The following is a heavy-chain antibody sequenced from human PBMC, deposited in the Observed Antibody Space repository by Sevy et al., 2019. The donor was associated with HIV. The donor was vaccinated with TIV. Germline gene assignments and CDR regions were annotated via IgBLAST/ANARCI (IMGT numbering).Heavy chain of an antibody. CDR2: ISYDGSNQ. V-gene: IGHV3-30*04. Sequence: GGSLRLSCAASGLSFSSYAMHWVGQAPDKGLEWVAVISYDGSNQDYADSVKGRFTISRDNSKNTLYLQMNSLRVEDTAVYYCARFPPERAFDIWGQGTMVTVSS. CDR1: GLSFSSYA. CDR3: ARFPPERAFDI. J-gene: IGHJ3*02.